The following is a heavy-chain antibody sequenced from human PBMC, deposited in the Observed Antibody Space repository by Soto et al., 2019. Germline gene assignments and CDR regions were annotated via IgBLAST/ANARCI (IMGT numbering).Heavy chain of an antibody. Sequence: GGSLRLSCAASGFTFSSYSTNWVRQAPKKGLEWVSSISSSSSYIYYADSVKRRFTISRDNAKNSLYLQMNSLRAEDTAVYYCARDQCSSTSCYTGGYYYYYYGMDVGGQGTTVTVSS. CDR3: ARDQCSSTSCYTGGYYYYYYGMDV. J-gene: IGHJ6*01. D-gene: IGHD2-2*02. V-gene: IGHV3-21*01. CDR2: ISSSSSYI. CDR1: GFTFSSYS.